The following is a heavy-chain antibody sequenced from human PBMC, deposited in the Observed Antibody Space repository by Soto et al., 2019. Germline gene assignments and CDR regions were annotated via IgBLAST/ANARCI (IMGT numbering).Heavy chain of an antibody. CDR2: IIPILGIA. J-gene: IGHJ4*02. D-gene: IGHD4-17*01. CDR3: ASVHNDYGDYELDY. V-gene: IGHV1-69*02. Sequence: GASVKVSCKASGGTFSSYTISWVRQAPGQGLEWVGRIIPILGIANYAQKFQGRVTITADKSTSTAYMELSSLRSEDTAVYYCASVHNDYGDYELDYWGQGTLVTVSS. CDR1: GGTFSSYT.